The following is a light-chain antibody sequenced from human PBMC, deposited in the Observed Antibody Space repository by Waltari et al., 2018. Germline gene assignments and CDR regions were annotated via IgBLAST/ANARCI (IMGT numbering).Light chain of an antibody. CDR3: LQYGRSPYT. Sequence: EIVLTQSPGTLSSSPGERATLSCRASQRVDTTYLAWFQQKPGQAPRLLIYGATTRATGIPHRFSGSGSETDFTLTISSLEPEDLAVYYCLQYGRSPYTFGQATKLEI. V-gene: IGKV3-20*01. CDR1: QRVDTTY. CDR2: GAT. J-gene: IGKJ2*01.